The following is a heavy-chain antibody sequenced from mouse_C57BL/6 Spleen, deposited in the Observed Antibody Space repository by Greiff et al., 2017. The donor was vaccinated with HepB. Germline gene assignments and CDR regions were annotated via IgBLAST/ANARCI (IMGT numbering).Heavy chain of an antibody. Sequence: QIQLQQPGTELVKPGASVKLSCKASGYTFTSYWMHWVKQRPGQGLEWIGNINPSNGGTNYNEKFKSKATLTVDKSSSTAYMQLSSLTSEDSAVYYCARWPTGVYAMDYWGQGTSVTVSS. J-gene: IGHJ4*01. V-gene: IGHV1-53*01. D-gene: IGHD4-1*02. CDR3: ARWPTGVYAMDY. CDR1: GYTFTSYW. CDR2: INPSNGGT.